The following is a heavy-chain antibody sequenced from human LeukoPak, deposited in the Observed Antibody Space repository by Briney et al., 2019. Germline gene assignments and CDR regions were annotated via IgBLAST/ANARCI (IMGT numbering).Heavy chain of an antibody. V-gene: IGHV3-7*04. CDR1: GFTFSSYW. CDR2: IKQDGSEK. D-gene: IGHD3-16*01. Sequence: PGGSPRLSCAASGFTFSSYWMSWVRQAPGKGLEWVANIKQDGSEKYYVDSVKGRFTISRDNAKKSLYLQMNSLRGEDTAVYYCARGAYMFDYWGQGTLVTDSS. J-gene: IGHJ4*02. CDR3: ARGAYMFDY.